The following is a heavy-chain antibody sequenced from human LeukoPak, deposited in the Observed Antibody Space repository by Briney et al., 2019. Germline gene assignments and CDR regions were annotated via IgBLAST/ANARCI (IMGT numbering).Heavy chain of an antibody. CDR3: ARHQITTIVTGLFDY. J-gene: IGHJ4*02. CDR1: GGSISGYY. Sequence: SETLSLTCTVSGGSISGYYWSWIRQPPGKGLEYIGYIYNSGSTNYSPSLKSRVTISVDTSKNQFSLNLSSVTAADTAVYYCARHQITTIVTGLFDYWGQGTLVAVSS. V-gene: IGHV4-59*01. D-gene: IGHD4-23*01. CDR2: IYNSGST.